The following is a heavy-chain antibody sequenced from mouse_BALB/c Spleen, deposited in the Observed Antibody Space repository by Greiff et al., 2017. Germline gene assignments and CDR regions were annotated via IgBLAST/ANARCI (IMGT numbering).Heavy chain of an antibody. V-gene: IGHV5-6-4*01. CDR3: TRDQAPPFDY. D-gene: IGHD3-2*02. J-gene: IGHJ2*01. Sequence: EVQGVESGGGLVKPGGSLKLSCAASGFTFSSYTMSWVRQTPEERLEWVATISSGGSYTYYPDSVKGRFTISRDNAKNTLYLQMSSLKSEDTAMYYCTRDQAPPFDYWGQGTTLTVSS. CDR2: ISSGGSYT. CDR1: GFTFSSYT.